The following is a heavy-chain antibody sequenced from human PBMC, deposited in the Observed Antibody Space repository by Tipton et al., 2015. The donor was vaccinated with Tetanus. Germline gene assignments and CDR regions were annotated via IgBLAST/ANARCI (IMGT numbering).Heavy chain of an antibody. J-gene: IGHJ4*02. D-gene: IGHD2-15*01. V-gene: IGHV3-7*01. Sequence: SLRLSCAASGFTFSSYWMSWVRQAAGKGLEWVANVKQDGSEQYYVDSVKGRFTISRDNAKNSLYLQMNSLRAEDTAMYYCARVPGAGVGYCSGGNCHYFDYWGQGTLVTVSS. CDR1: GFTFSSYW. CDR2: VKQDGSEQ. CDR3: ARVPGAGVGYCSGGNCHYFDY.